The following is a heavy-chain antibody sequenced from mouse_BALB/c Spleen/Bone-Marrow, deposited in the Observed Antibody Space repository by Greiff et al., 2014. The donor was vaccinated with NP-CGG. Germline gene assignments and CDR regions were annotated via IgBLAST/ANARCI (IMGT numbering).Heavy chain of an antibody. CDR3: ARYDYGWYFYV. J-gene: IGHJ1*01. D-gene: IGHD1-1*01. V-gene: IGHV14-3*02. CDR1: GFNIKDTY. CDR2: IDPANGNT. Sequence: VQLQQSGAELVKPGASVKLSCTASGFNIKDTYMHWVKQRPEQGLEWIRRIDPANGNTKYDPKFQGKATITADTSSNTAYLQLSSLTSEDTAVYYCARYDYGWYFYVWGAGTTVTVSS.